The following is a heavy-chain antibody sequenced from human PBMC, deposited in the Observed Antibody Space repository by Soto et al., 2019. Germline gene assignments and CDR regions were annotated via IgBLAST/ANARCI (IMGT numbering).Heavy chain of an antibody. CDR1: GGSVSSYY. CDR2: ISNSGNT. CDR3: ASPSTYFNL. J-gene: IGHJ2*01. Sequence: QVQLQESGPGLVKPSETLSLTCTVSGGSVSSYYWSWIRQSPGEGLEWIGYISNSGNTNYNPSLTSLVTISVDTSKDKVSLKLSSMTAANTAVYYCASPSTYFNLWVRGTLVTVSS. V-gene: IGHV4-59*02.